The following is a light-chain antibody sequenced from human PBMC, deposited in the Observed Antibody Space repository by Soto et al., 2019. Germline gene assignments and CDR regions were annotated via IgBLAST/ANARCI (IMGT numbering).Light chain of an antibody. CDR3: QQYGSSPPT. J-gene: IGKJ1*01. CDR2: GAP. V-gene: IGKV3-20*01. CDR1: QSVNNNY. Sequence: EIVLTQSPGTLSLSPGERAVLSCRASQSVNNNYLAWYQRKPGRAPRLLIYGAPSRATGIRDRFIGSGSGTDFTLTITRLEPEDFAVYFCQQYGSSPPTFGQGTKVEFK.